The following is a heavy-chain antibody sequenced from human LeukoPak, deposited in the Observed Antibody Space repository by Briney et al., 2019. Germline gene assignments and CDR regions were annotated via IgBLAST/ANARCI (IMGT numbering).Heavy chain of an antibody. J-gene: IGHJ3*02. V-gene: IGHV5-51*01. Sequence: GESLKISCKGSGYSFTNYWIGWVRQQPGKGVEGMGIIYPGDSDTRYSPSFQGQVTISADKSISTAYLQWSSLKASDTAMYYCARQGPTYYYGSGSSDDAFHIWGQGTMVSVSS. D-gene: IGHD3-10*01. CDR2: IYPGDSDT. CDR3: ARQGPTYYYGSGSSDDAFHI. CDR1: GYSFTNYW.